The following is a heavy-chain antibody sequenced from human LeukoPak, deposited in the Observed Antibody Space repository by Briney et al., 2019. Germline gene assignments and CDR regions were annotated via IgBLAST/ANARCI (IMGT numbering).Heavy chain of an antibody. J-gene: IGHJ4*02. D-gene: IGHD3-10*01. CDR3: ARIRNYYGSGG. CDR2: INHSGST. CDR1: GGSISSYY. Sequence: PSETLSLTCTVSGGSISSYYWSWIRQPPGKGLEWIGEINHSGSTNYNPSLKSRVTISVDTSKNQFSLKLSSVTAADTAVYYCARIRNYYGSGGWGQGTLVTVSS. V-gene: IGHV4-34*01.